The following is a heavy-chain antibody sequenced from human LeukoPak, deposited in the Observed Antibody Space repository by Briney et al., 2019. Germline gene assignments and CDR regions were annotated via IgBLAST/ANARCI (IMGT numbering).Heavy chain of an antibody. V-gene: IGHV4-34*01. CDR2: INHSGST. D-gene: IGHD2-2*01. Sequence: GSLRLSCATSGFTFSTYAMTWIRQPPGKGLEWIGEINHSGSTNYNPSLKSRVTISVDTSKNQFSLKLSSVTAADTAVYYCASEVAVVPAAMNAFDIWGQGTMVTVSS. J-gene: IGHJ3*02. CDR1: GFTFSTYA. CDR3: ASEVAVVPAAMNAFDI.